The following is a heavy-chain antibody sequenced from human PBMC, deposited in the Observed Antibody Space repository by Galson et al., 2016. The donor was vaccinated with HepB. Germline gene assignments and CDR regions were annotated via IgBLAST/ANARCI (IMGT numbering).Heavy chain of an antibody. CDR1: GYTFSSYG. Sequence: SCKASGYTFSSYGITWVRQAPGQGLEWMGWISTYSGNTKYAQNLQGRVTVTTDTSTSTAYMELRSLRSDDTAVYYCARGGGKWQGMDVWGQGTEITVSS. V-gene: IGHV1-18*01. J-gene: IGHJ6*02. CDR2: ISTYSGNT. D-gene: IGHD5-12*01. CDR3: ARGGGKWQGMDV.